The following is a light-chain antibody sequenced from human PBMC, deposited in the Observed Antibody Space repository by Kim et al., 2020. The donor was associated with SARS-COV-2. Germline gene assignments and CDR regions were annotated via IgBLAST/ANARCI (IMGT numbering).Light chain of an antibody. J-gene: IGLJ2*01. Sequence: QPVLTQPPSASASLGASVTLTCTLSSGYSNYKVDWYQQRPGKGPRFVMRVGTGGIVGSKGDGIPDRLSVLGSGLKRYLTIKNIQEEDESDYHCGADHGSGSNFVRVFGGGTKLTVL. CDR3: GADHGSGSNFVRV. CDR1: SGYSNYK. CDR2: VGTGGIVG. V-gene: IGLV9-49*01.